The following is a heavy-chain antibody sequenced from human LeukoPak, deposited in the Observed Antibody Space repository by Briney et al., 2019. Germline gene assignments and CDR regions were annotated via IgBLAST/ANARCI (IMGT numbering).Heavy chain of an antibody. J-gene: IGHJ4*02. CDR1: GFTFDDYA. CDR3: AKGPLYYYDSSGYYFSV. CDR2: ISWNSGSI. D-gene: IGHD3-22*01. V-gene: IGHV3-9*01. Sequence: GGSPRLSCAASGFTFDDYAMHWVRQAPGKGLEWVSGISWNSGSIGYADSVKGRFTISRDNAKNSLYLQMNSLRAEDTALYYCAKGPLYYYDSSGYYFSVWGQGTLVTVSS.